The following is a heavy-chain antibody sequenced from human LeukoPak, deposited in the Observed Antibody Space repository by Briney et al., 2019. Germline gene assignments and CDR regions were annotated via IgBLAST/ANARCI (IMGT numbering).Heavy chain of an antibody. D-gene: IGHD3-3*01. CDR1: VYTFTSHG. CDR3: ARDPSPVYDFWSGYLYYFDY. J-gene: IGHJ4*02. CDR2: SSEYNGNT. Sequence: GASVTVSFMSSVYTFTSHGINWVRQAPGQGLDWMGLSSEYNGNTSYATKLPSRVPMTTDTSTSTAYMELRSLRSDDTAVYYCARDPSPVYDFWSGYLYYFDYWGQGTLATVSS. V-gene: IGHV1-18*01.